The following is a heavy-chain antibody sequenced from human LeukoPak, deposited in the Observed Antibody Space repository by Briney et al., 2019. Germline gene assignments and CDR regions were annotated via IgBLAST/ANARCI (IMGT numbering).Heavy chain of an antibody. CDR2: IRYDGSNK. J-gene: IGHJ6*03. Sequence: GGSLRLSCAASGFTLSSYGMHWVRQAPGKGLEWVAFIRYDGSNKYYADSVKGRFTISRDNSKNTLYLQMNSLRAEDTAVYYCAKDGITNNDYYYYMDVWGKGTTVTISS. V-gene: IGHV3-30*02. CDR3: AKDGITNNDYYYYMDV. D-gene: IGHD3-10*01. CDR1: GFTLSSYG.